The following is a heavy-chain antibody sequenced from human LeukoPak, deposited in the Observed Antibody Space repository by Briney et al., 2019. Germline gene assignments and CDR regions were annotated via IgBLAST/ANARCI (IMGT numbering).Heavy chain of an antibody. V-gene: IGHV3-53*01. D-gene: IGHD3-3*02. J-gene: IGHJ6*03. CDR2: IYSGGGT. CDR3: TKEAFSLYYYYYMDV. CDR1: GFTVSSNY. Sequence: GGSLRLSCAASGFTVSSNYMSWVRQAPGKGLEWVSVIYSGGGTYYADSVKGRFTISRDNSKNTLYLQMNSLRAEDTAVYYCTKEAFSLYYYYYMDVWGKGTTVTVSS.